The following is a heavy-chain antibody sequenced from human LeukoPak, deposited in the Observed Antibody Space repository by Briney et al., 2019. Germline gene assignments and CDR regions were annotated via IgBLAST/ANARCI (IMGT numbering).Heavy chain of an antibody. D-gene: IGHD3-3*01. V-gene: IGHV1-18*01. J-gene: IGHJ6*02. CDR1: GYTFTSYG. CDR2: ISAYNGNT. CDR3: ARVSKGVLYDFWSGPDYYYYGMDV. Sequence: ASVTVSCKASGYTFTSYGISWVRQAPGQGLEWMGWISAYNGNTNYAQKLQGRVTMTTDTSTSTAYMELRSLRSDDTAVYYCARVSKGVLYDFWSGPDYYYYGMDVWGQGTTVTVSS.